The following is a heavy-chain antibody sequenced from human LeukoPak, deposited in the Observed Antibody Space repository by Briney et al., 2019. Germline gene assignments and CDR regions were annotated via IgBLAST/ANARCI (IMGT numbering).Heavy chain of an antibody. J-gene: IGHJ6*02. D-gene: IGHD2-2*01. CDR3: ARADLGYCSSTSCYPPPYYYGMDV. V-gene: IGHV4-59*01. CDR2: IYYSGST. Sequence: SETLSLTCTVSGGSISSYYSSWIRHPPGKGLEWIGYIYYSGSTKYNPSLKSRVTISVDTSKNQCSLKLTSVTAADTAVYYCARADLGYCSSTSCYPPPYYYGMDVWGQGTTVTVSS. CDR1: GGSISSYY.